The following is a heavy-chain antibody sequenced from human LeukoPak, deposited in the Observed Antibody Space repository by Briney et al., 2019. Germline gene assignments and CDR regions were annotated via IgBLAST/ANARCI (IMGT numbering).Heavy chain of an antibody. CDR3: ARYCSSTTCYAEDAFDI. Sequence: ASVKVSCKASGYTFTSYGISWVRQAPGQGLEWMAWINPNSGDTHYAQKFQGRVTMTRDTSISTAYMELSRLRSDDTAVYYCARYCSSTTCYAEDAFDIWGQGTMVTVSS. J-gene: IGHJ3*02. D-gene: IGHD2-2*01. CDR2: INPNSGDT. V-gene: IGHV1-2*02. CDR1: GYTFTSYG.